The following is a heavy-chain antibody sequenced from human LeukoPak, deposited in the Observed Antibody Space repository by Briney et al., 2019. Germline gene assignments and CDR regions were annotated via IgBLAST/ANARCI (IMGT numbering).Heavy chain of an antibody. J-gene: IGHJ4*02. V-gene: IGHV4-4*07. CDR1: GGSISSYY. CDR2: IYTSGST. D-gene: IGHD5-12*01. CDR3: ERLQALSGYDLVFDY. Sequence: SSETLSLTCTVSGGSISSYYRSWIRQPAGKGLEWIGRIYTSGSTNYNPSLKSRVTMSVDTSKNQFSLKLSSVTAADTAVYYCERLQALSGYDLVFDYWGQGTLVTVSS.